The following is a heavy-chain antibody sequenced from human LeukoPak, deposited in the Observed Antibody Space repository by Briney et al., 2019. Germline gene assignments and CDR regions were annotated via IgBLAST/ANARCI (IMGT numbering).Heavy chain of an antibody. CDR1: GFTFSSVW. CDR2: IRSQIDGGTT. Sequence: PGGSLRLSCAASGFTFSSVWMSWVRQAPGKGLEWVGRIRSQIDGGTTEYDAAVKGRFTISRDDSKNTIYLQMNSLKTEDTALYYCTTITLAAGGILDNWGQGALVTVSS. V-gene: IGHV3-15*01. CDR3: TTITLAAGGILDN. J-gene: IGHJ4*02. D-gene: IGHD6-13*01.